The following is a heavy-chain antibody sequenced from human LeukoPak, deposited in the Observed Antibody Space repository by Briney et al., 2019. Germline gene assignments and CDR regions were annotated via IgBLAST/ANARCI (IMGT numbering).Heavy chain of an antibody. CDR1: GFTVGTYA. CDR3: AKDREATYLWGFLEY. CDR2: IVCMVCTT. J-gene: IGHJ4*02. V-gene: IGHV3-23*01. Sequence: GGSRRLAWAASGFTVGTYAMSWVRQAPGKGRGWVAAIVCMVCTTYYADFVKGRFTISRDNYKKNLHLQMSSLRAEDTAIYYCAKDREATYLWGFLEYWGQGTLVTVSS. D-gene: IGHD5-24*01.